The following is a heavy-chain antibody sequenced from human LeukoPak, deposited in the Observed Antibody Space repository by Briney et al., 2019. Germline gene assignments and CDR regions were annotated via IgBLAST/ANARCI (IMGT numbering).Heavy chain of an antibody. CDR3: ARVRALSITMTVVVPYYFDY. V-gene: IGHV4-34*01. D-gene: IGHD3-22*01. CDR1: GGSFSGYY. J-gene: IGHJ4*02. Sequence: SETLSLTCAVYGGSFSGYYWSWIRQPPGKGLEWIGEINHSGSTNYNPSLKSRVTISVDTSKNQFSLKLSSVTAADTAVYYCARVRALSITMTVVVPYYFDYWGQGTLVTVSS. CDR2: INHSGST.